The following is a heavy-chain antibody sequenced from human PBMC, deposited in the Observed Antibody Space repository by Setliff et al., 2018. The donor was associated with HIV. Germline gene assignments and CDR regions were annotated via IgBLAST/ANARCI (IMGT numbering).Heavy chain of an antibody. CDR2: MIPIFGKT. Sequence: SVKVSCKASGGSFSSFAIHWVRQAPGQGLEWMGRMIPIFGKTNYAQKFQGRVTITADKSTSTADMELSSLRSEDTAVYYCALKGAYDIVTGFRNWGQGTPVTVSS. CDR1: GGSFSSFA. V-gene: IGHV1-69*04. J-gene: IGHJ4*02. CDR3: ALKGAYDIVTGFRN. D-gene: IGHD3-9*01.